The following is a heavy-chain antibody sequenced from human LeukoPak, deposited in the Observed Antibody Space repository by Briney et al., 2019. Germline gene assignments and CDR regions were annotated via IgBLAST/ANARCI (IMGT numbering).Heavy chain of an antibody. Sequence: SETLSLTCAVYGGSFSGYYWSWIRQPPGKGLEWIGEINHSGSTNYNPSLKSRVTISVDTSKNQFSLKLSSVTAADTAVYYCARARYCTNGVCSGTLDYWGQGTLVTVSS. CDR3: ARARYCTNGVCSGTLDY. V-gene: IGHV4-34*01. CDR2: INHSGST. J-gene: IGHJ4*02. CDR1: GGSFSGYY. D-gene: IGHD2-8*01.